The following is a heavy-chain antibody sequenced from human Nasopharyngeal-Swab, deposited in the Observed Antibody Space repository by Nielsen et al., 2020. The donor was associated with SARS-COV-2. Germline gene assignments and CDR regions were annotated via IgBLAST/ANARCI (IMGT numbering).Heavy chain of an antibody. V-gene: IGHV3-48*01. Sequence: WIRQPPGKGLEWVSYISSSSSTIYYADSVKGRFTISRDNAKNSLYLQMNSLRAEDTAVYYCARDIITGTIVGAFDIWSQGTMVTVSS. CDR3: ARDIITGTIVGAFDI. D-gene: IGHD1-7*01. CDR2: ISSSSSTI. J-gene: IGHJ3*02.